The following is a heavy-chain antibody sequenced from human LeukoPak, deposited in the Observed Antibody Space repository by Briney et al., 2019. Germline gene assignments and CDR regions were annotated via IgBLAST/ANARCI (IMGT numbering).Heavy chain of an antibody. D-gene: IGHD4/OR15-4a*01. CDR2: IYWDNDD. CDR1: GFSLNTRGVG. J-gene: IGHJ4*02. CDR3: ARTPLVITAKGFFDH. Sequence: SGPTLVNPTQTLTLTCTFSGFSLNTRGVGVAWIRQPPGKALERLALIYWDNDDRYSPSLTSRLTISKDASKNQVVLTMTNMDPVDTATYFCARTPLVITAKGFFDHWGQGTLVTVSS. V-gene: IGHV2-5*02.